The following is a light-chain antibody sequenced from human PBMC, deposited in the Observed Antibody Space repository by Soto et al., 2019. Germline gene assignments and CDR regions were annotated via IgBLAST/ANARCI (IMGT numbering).Light chain of an antibody. Sequence: DIQMTQSPSTLSASVGDRVTITCRASQTISTWLAWYQQKPGKAPKLLIYDASSLETGVPLRFSGSGPGTEFTLSISSLQADDSATYYCQHYESHSRTFGQGTKVDSK. V-gene: IGKV1-5*01. J-gene: IGKJ1*01. CDR2: DAS. CDR1: QTISTW. CDR3: QHYESHSRT.